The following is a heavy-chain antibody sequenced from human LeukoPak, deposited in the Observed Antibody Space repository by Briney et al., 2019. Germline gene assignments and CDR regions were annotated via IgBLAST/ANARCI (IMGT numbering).Heavy chain of an antibody. J-gene: IGHJ4*02. V-gene: IGHV3-11*01. CDR1: GFTFSDYY. D-gene: IGHD3-10*01. Sequence: GGSLRLSCAASGFTFSDYYMSWIRQAPGKGLEWVSYISSSGSTIYYADSVKGRFTISRDNAKNSLYLQMNSLRAEDTAVYYCARAVRRTYGRSTAVYFDYWGQGTLVTVSS. CDR2: ISSSGSTI. CDR3: ARAVRRTYGRSTAVYFDY.